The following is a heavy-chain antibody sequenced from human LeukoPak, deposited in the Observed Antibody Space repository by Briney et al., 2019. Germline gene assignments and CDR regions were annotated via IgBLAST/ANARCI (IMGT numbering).Heavy chain of an antibody. CDR2: ISSSGSTI. CDR1: GFTFSDYY. D-gene: IGHD1-26*01. CDR3: ARNSGSYLYYFDY. V-gene: IGHV3-11*04. Sequence: GGSLRLSCAASGFTFSDYYMSWIRQAPGKGLEGVSYISSSGSTIYYADSVKGRFTISRDNAKNSLYLQMNSLRAEDTAVYYCARNSGSYLYYFDYWGQGTLVTVSS. J-gene: IGHJ4*02.